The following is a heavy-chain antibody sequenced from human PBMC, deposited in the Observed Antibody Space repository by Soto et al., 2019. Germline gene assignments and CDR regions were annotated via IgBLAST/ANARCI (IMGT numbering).Heavy chain of an antibody. D-gene: IGHD6-13*01. Sequence: ASVKGACKASGYIFTNYYIHWVRQAPGQGLEWMAIINPLPTSGSTNYAQKFQGRVTVTRDTSTSTVYLELSSLRSDDTAVYYCARDLAAAAYWGQGTLVTVSS. V-gene: IGHV1-46*01. J-gene: IGHJ4*02. CDR1: GYIFTNYY. CDR3: ARDLAAAAY. CDR2: INPLPTSGST.